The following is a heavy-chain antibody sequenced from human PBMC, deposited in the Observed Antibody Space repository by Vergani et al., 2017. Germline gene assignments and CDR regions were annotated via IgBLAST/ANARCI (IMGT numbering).Heavy chain of an antibody. V-gene: IGHV3-30*02. CDR2: IRYDGSNK. CDR1: GFTFSSYA. J-gene: IGHJ4*02. Sequence: VQLLESGGGLVQPGGSLRLSCAASGFTFSSYAMSWVRQAPGKGLEWVAFIRYDGSNKYYADSVKGRFTISRDNSKNTLYLQMNSLRAEDTAVYYCAKDRRGYSYAFDYWGQGTLVTVSS. D-gene: IGHD5-18*01. CDR3: AKDRRGYSYAFDY.